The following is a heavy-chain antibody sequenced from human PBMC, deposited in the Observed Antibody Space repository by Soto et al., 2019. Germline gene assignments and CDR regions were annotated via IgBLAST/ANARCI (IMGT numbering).Heavy chain of an antibody. J-gene: IGHJ6*02. CDR3: ARFSGGSYDTYYFYYGMDV. CDR2: ISAYNGNT. CDR1: GYTVTSYG. D-gene: IGHD2-15*01. V-gene: IGHV1-18*04. Sequence: ASVKVSCKASGYTVTSYGISWVRQAPGQGLDWMGWISAYNGNTKYAQDLQGRVTMTTDTSTSTAYMELRSLRSDDTAMYYCARFSGGSYDTYYFYYGMDVWGQGTTVTVS.